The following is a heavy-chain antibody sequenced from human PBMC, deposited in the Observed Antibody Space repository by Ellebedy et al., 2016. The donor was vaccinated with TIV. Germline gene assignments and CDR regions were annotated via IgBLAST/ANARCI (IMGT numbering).Heavy chain of an antibody. D-gene: IGHD1-14*01. CDR2: LSYYGSNQ. J-gene: IGHJ4*02. Sequence: GESLKISCAASGFPFSTYAMHWVRQPPGKGLEWVAALSYYGSNQFYADSVKGRFTISRDNSKNNLYLQMNRLRADDAAVYYCAKEQTNHYFDSWGQGTLVTVSS. CDR3: AKEQTNHYFDS. V-gene: IGHV3-30-3*01. CDR1: GFPFSTYA.